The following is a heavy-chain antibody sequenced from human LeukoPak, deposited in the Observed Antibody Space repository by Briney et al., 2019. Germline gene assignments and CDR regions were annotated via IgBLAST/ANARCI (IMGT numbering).Heavy chain of an antibody. J-gene: IGHJ6*02. CDR3: ARDHSYYNALTCYPAYDGLDV. CDR2: IYNSGIT. V-gene: IGHV4-31*03. D-gene: IGHD3-9*01. Sequence: SETLSLTCTVSVDSISSSGYYWTWIRQLPGKGLEWIGHIYNSGITNYNPSLKSRVAISVDTSKNHFSLKLSSVTAADTGVYYCARDHSYYNALTCYPAYDGLDVWGQGTTVTVSS. CDR1: VDSISSSGYY.